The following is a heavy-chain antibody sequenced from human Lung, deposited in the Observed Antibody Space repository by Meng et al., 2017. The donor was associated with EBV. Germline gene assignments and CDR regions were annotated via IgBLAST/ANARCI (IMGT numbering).Heavy chain of an antibody. D-gene: IGHD4-11*01. CDR2: IYYSGST. J-gene: IGHJ4*02. CDR3: AATVNDGYFDY. V-gene: IGHV4-31*03. Sequence: QVQLQESGPGLVKPSQPLSLTCTVSGGSISSGGYYWSWIRQHPGKGLEWIGYIYYSGSTYYNPSLKSRVTISVDTSKNQFSLKLSSVTAADKAVYYCAATVNDGYFDYWGRGTLVTVSS. CDR1: GGSISSGGYY.